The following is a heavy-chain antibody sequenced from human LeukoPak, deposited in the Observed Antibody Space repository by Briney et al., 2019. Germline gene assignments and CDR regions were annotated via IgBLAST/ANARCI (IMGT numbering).Heavy chain of an antibody. CDR1: GFTFSDYY. CDR3: ARVATTSAGY. Sequence: GGSLRLSCAGSGFTFSDYYMNWIRQAPGKGLEWVSYISSSGSTKYYADSVKGRFTISRDNAKNTLYLQMNSLRAEDTAVYYCARVATTSAGYWGQGTLVTVSS. V-gene: IGHV3-11*04. J-gene: IGHJ4*02. CDR2: ISSSGSTK. D-gene: IGHD4-17*01.